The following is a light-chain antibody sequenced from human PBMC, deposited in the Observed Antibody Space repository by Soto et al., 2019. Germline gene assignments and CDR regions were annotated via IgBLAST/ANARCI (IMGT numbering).Light chain of an antibody. V-gene: IGKV3-11*01. CDR2: DAS. J-gene: IGKJ5*01. Sequence: EIVLTQPPATLSLSPGERATLSCRASQSVSSYLAWYQQKPGQAPRLLIYDASNRATGIPARFSGSGSGTDFTLTISSLEPEDFAVYYCQQRSNWPPVITFGQGTRLEIK. CDR1: QSVSSY. CDR3: QQRSNWPPVIT.